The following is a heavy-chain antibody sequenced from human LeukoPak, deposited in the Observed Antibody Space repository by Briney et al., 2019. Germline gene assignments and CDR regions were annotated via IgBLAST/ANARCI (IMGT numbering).Heavy chain of an antibody. Sequence: SETLSLTCSVSGYSISSGYYWSWIRQPAGKGLEWIGRIYTSGSTNYNPSLKSRVTMSVDTSKNQFSLKLSSVTAADTAVYYCARDADSSGWLDYWGQGTLVTVSS. CDR2: IYTSGST. V-gene: IGHV4-4*07. CDR3: ARDADSSGWLDY. D-gene: IGHD6-19*01. CDR1: GYSISSGYY. J-gene: IGHJ4*02.